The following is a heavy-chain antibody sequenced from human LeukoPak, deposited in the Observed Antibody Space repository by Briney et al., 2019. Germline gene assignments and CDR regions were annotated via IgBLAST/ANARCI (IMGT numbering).Heavy chain of an antibody. V-gene: IGHV3-30*18. CDR2: TSYDGSNK. Sequence: PGGSLRLSCAASGFTFSSYGMHWVRQAPGKGLEWVAVTSYDGSNKYYADSVKGRFTISRDNSKNTLYLQMNSLRAEDTAVYYCAKISITMVRGVIRYYYYGMDVWGQGTTVTVSS. CDR1: GFTFSSYG. J-gene: IGHJ6*02. CDR3: AKISITMVRGVIRYYYYGMDV. D-gene: IGHD3-10*01.